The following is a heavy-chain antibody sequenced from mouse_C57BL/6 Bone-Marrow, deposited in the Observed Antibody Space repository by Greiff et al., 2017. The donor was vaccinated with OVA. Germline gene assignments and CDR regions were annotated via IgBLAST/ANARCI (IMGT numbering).Heavy chain of an antibody. D-gene: IGHD2-3*01. V-gene: IGHV1-50*01. J-gene: IGHJ2*01. CDR2: IDPSDSDT. CDR1: GYTFTSYW. CDR3: ARWLLRDY. Sequence: QVQLQQSGAELVKPGASVKLSCKASGYTFTSYWMQWVKQRPGQGLEWIGEIDPSDSDTNYNQKFKGKATLTVDTSSRTAYMQLSSLTSEDSAVYYCARWLLRDYWGQGTTLTVSS.